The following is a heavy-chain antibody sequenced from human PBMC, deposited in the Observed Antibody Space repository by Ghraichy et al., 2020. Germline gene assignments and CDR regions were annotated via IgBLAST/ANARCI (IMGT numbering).Heavy chain of an antibody. CDR1: GFTFSSYS. CDR3: ARDPRPYDFWSGYSRGLDYYGMDV. V-gene: IGHV3-48*04. D-gene: IGHD3-3*01. J-gene: IGHJ6*02. Sequence: GGSLRLSCAASGFTFSSYSMNWVRQAPGKGLEWVSYISSSSSTIYYADSVKGRFTISRDNAKNSLYLQMNSLRAEDTAVYYCARDPRPYDFWSGYSRGLDYYGMDVWGQGTTVTVSS. CDR2: ISSSSSTI.